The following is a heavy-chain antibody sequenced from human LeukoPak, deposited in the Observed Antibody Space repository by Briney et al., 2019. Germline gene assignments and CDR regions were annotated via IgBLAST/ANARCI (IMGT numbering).Heavy chain of an antibody. Sequence: PGGSLRLSCEASGFTFSNYWMGWVRQAPGQGLEWVANIKQDGSEKNYVDSVKGRFTISRDNARNSLYLQMNSLRVEDTAVYYCARELWPGDYWGQGTLVTVSS. D-gene: IGHD3-16*01. J-gene: IGHJ4*02. V-gene: IGHV3-7*01. CDR1: GFTFSNYW. CDR3: ARELWPGDY. CDR2: IKQDGSEK.